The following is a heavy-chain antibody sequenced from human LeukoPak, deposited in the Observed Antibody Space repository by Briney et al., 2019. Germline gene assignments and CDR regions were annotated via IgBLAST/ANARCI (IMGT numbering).Heavy chain of an antibody. V-gene: IGHV1-69*05. CDR3: ATNRRGPDCGGDCYLDY. D-gene: IGHD2-21*02. J-gene: IGHJ4*02. CDR2: IIPIFGTA. Sequence: ASVKVSCKASGGTFSSYTISWVRQAPGQGLEWMGGIIPIFGTANYAQKFQGRVTITTDESTRTAYMELSSLRSEDTAVYYCATNRRGPDCGGDCYLDYWGQGTLVTVSS. CDR1: GGTFSSYT.